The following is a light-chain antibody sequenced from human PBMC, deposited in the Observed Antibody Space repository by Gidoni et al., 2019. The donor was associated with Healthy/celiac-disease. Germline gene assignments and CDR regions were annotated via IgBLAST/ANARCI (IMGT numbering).Light chain of an antibody. V-gene: IGKV1-5*03. CDR3: QQYNSYPWT. Sequence: DIQMTQSPSTLSASVGDRVTITCRASQSISSWLARYQQKPGKAPKLLIYKASSLESGVPSRFSGSGSGTEFTLTISSLQPDDFATYYCQQYNSYPWTFXQXTKVEIK. CDR2: KAS. J-gene: IGKJ1*01. CDR1: QSISSW.